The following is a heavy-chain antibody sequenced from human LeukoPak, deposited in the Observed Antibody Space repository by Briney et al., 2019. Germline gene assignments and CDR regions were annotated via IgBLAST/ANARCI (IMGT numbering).Heavy chain of an antibody. J-gene: IGHJ4*02. D-gene: IGHD6-19*01. CDR2: ISSSGSTI. CDR3: AKDPGIAVARYYFGY. Sequence: GGSLRLSCAASGFTFSDYYMSWIRQAPGKGLEWVSYISSSGSTIYYADSVKGRFTISRDNSKNTLYLQMNSLRAEDTAVYYCAKDPGIAVARYYFGYWGQGTLVTVSS. V-gene: IGHV3-11*04. CDR1: GFTFSDYY.